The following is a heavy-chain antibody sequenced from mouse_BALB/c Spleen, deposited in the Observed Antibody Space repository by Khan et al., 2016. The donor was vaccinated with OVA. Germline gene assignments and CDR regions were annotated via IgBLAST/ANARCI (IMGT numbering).Heavy chain of an antibody. V-gene: IGHV3-2*02. D-gene: IGHD3-3*01. J-gene: IGHJ3*01. CDR2: ISYSGST. CDR3: ARSPPVGDLWFAY. CDR1: GYSITSDYA. Sequence: EVQLQEPEPGLVKPSQSLSLTCTVTGYSITSDYAWNWIRQFPGNKLEWMGYISYSGSTSYNPSLKSRISITRDTSKNQFFLQLNSVTTEDTATYYCARSPPVGDLWFAYWGQGTLVTVSA.